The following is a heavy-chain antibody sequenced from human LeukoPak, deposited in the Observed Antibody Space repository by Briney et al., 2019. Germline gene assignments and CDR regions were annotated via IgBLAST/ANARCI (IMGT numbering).Heavy chain of an antibody. CDR2: LYYSGST. J-gene: IGHJ5*02. CDR3: ARHDYGDYGWFDP. D-gene: IGHD4-17*01. CDR1: GGSIRSSY. Sequence: SETLSLTCTVPGGSIRSSYWSWIRQPPGKGLEWIGYLYYSGSTNYNPSLRSRVTISVDTSKNQFSLRLTSVTAADTALYYGARHDYGDYGWFDPWGQGTLVTVSS. V-gene: IGHV4-59*08.